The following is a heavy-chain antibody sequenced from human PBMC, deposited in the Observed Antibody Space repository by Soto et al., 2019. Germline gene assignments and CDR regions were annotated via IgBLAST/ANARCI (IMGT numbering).Heavy chain of an antibody. D-gene: IGHD6-6*01. J-gene: IGHJ6*02. CDR3: ARGRMKQVGRTNDYYYGLDF. V-gene: IGHV1-69*01. Sequence: QVQLVQSGAEVKKLGSSVRVSCKASGGPFSSYAIIWVRQAPGQGLEWMGGIIPIFRKPVYARNFQGRVTITADESTSTGYMELSGLRSEDTALYSCARGRMKQVGRTNDYYYGLDFWGQGTTVIVSS. CDR2: IIPIFRKP. CDR1: GGPFSSYA.